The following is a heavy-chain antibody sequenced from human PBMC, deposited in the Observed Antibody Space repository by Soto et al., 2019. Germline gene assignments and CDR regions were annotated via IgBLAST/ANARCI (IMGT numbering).Heavy chain of an antibody. CDR1: EFTVSSNY. D-gene: IGHD6-19*01. V-gene: IGHV3-53*01. J-gene: IGHJ3*02. Sequence: PGGSLRLSCAASEFTVSSNYVTWVRQAPGKGLESVSVIYGGSSTHYTDSVKGRFTISRDNSKNTLYLQMNSLRAEDTAVYYCARGLSMAGAFDIWGQGTMVTVSS. CDR3: ARGLSMAGAFDI. CDR2: IYGGSST.